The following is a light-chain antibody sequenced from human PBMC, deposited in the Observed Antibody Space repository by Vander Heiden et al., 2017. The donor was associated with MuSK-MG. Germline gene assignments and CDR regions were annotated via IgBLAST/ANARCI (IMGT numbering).Light chain of an antibody. CDR2: NNG. J-gene: IGLJ1*01. CDR1: NIRSKS. V-gene: IGLV3-21*02. CDR3: HVWDSDSYHYV. Sequence: SYVLTQPPSVSVAPGQTASITCGGNNIRSKSVHWYRQKPGQAPVLVVYNNGDRPSGIPERFSGSNSGNTATLSTSRVEAGDEADYYCHVWDSDSYHYVFGKGTKVTVL.